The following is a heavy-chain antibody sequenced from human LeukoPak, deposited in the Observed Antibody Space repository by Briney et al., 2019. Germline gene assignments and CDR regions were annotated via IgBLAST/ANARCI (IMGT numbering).Heavy chain of an antibody. CDR3: AKAPRFGDHAAEYFYYYMDV. Sequence: GGSLRLSCAASGFTFSSYAMSWVRQAPGKGLEWVSSILRNGGSTYYADSVKGRFTISRDNSKNTLYVQMNSLRVDDTAVYYCAKAPRFGDHAAEYFYYYMDVWGKGTTVTVSS. D-gene: IGHD3-16*01. CDR1: GFTFSSYA. J-gene: IGHJ6*03. CDR2: ILRNGGST. V-gene: IGHV3-23*01.